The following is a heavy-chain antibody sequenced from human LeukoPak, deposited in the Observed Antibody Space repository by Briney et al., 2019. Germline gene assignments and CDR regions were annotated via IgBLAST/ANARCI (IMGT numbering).Heavy chain of an antibody. D-gene: IGHD6-6*01. CDR2: MNPNSGNT. V-gene: IGHV1-8*01. CDR3: ARGTSGTIAARRWYFDL. J-gene: IGHJ2*01. CDR1: GDTFTSYD. Sequence: ASEKVSCKASGDTFTSYDINWVRQATGQGLEWMGWMNPNSGNTGYAHKFQGRVTMTRNTSISTAYMELSSLRSEDTTVYYCARGTSGTIAARRWYFDLWGRGTLVTVP.